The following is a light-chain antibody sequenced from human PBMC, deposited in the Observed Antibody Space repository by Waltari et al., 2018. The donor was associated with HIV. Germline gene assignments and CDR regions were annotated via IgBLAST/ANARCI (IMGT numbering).Light chain of an antibody. CDR1: QSLLYSTKNQTF. J-gene: IGKJ1*01. CDR2: LAS. CDR3: QQYYHTLWT. Sequence: DIVMTQSPDSLAVSLGERATINCTSSQSLLYSTKNQTFLAWYQQKPRQPPKLLIYLASVRGSGVPDRFSASGSETDFTLTINSLQAEDVALYYCQQYYHTLWTFGRGTKVEIK. V-gene: IGKV4-1*01.